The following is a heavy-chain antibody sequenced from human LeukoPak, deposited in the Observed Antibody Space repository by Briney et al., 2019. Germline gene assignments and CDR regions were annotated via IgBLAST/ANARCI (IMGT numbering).Heavy chain of an antibody. J-gene: IGHJ4*02. V-gene: IGHV3-23*01. CDR1: GFTFSSLA. CDR2: IRSNGDTT. Sequence: GGSLRLSCTASGFTFSSLAMTWVRHAPGGGLEWVSTIRSNGDTTYNADSVKGRFTISRDNSKNTLYLELNSLRVEDTATFYCAKGQELDDGVFDSWGQGTMVTVSS. CDR3: AKGQELDDGVFDS. D-gene: IGHD1-1*01.